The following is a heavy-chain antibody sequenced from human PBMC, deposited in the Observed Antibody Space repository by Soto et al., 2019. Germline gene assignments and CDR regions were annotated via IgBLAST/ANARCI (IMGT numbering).Heavy chain of an antibody. J-gene: IGHJ4*02. CDR2: ISAHNGNT. D-gene: IGHD1-1*01. CDR1: GYTFISYG. V-gene: IGHV1-18*01. Sequence: QVHLVQSGAEVKKPGASVKVSCKASGYTFISYGITWVRQAPGQGLEWMGWISAHNGNTYYAQKLQGRVIVTRDTSTSTAYMELRSLISDDTAVYYCARGRYGDYWGQGSLVTVSS. CDR3: ARGRYGDY.